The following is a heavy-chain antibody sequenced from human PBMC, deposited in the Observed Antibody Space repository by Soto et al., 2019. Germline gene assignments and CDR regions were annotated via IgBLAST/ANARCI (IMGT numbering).Heavy chain of an antibody. CDR2: ISPDGSIA. V-gene: IGHV3-30-3*01. Sequence: QVQVVESGGDVVQPGRSLRLSCAASGFIFNKYNMVWARQAPGEGLEWVTLISPDGSIAHYADSVRGGFTVYRDNSKSMMYLQMNGLRHEDTSIYDCVRDHDGPEYWGQRTLVTVSS. CDR1: GFIFNKYN. CDR3: VRDHDGPEY. D-gene: IGHD3-16*01. J-gene: IGHJ4*02.